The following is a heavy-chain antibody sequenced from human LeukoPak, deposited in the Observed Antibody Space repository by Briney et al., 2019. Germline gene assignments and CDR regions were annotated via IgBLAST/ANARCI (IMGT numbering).Heavy chain of an antibody. CDR3: ASTRGYSYGVYFDY. D-gene: IGHD5-18*01. CDR2: INHSGST. V-gene: IGHV4-34*01. CDR1: GGSFSGYY. Sequence: SETLSLTCAVYGGSFSGYYWSWIRQPPGKGLEWIGEINHSGSTNYNPSLKSRVTISVDTPKNQFSLKLSSVTAADTAVYYCASTRGYSYGVYFDYWGQGTLVTVSS. J-gene: IGHJ4*02.